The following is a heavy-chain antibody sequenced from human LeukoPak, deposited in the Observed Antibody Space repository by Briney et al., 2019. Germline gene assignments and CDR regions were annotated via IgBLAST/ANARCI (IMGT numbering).Heavy chain of an antibody. D-gene: IGHD6-19*01. Sequence: SLRLSCAASGFTFDDYAMHWVRQAPGKGLEWVSGISWNSGGIGYADSVKGRFTISRDNAKNSLYLQMNSLRAEDTALYYCAKDIGIAVAPESSYYYGMDVWGQGTTVTVSS. J-gene: IGHJ6*02. CDR3: AKDIGIAVAPESSYYYGMDV. CDR1: GFTFDDYA. CDR2: ISWNSGGI. V-gene: IGHV3-9*01.